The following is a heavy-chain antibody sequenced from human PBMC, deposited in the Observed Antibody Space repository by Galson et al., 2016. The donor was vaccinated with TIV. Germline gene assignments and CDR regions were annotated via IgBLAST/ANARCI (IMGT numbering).Heavy chain of an antibody. Sequence: SLRLSCAGSGFTFSSCNMHWVRQAPGKGLEWVALISYDGSNDFYADSVKGRFTISKDNSKNTLDLQMNSLRAEDTAVYYCARDESSGLIDAWGQGTLVSVS. CDR1: GFTFSSCN. D-gene: IGHD6-19*01. J-gene: IGHJ5*02. CDR2: ISYDGSND. V-gene: IGHV3-30*03. CDR3: ARDESSGLIDA.